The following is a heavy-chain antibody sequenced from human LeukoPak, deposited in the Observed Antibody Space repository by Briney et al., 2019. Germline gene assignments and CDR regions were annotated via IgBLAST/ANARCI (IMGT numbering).Heavy chain of an antibody. V-gene: IGHV5-51*01. CDR2: IYPGDSDI. CDR3: ARGLYCSGGSCRFDY. CDR1: GYSFTSSW. J-gene: IGHJ4*02. Sequence: GESLKISCEGSGYSFTSSWIGWVRQMPGKGLEWMGIIYPGDSDIRYSPSFQGQVTISADKSITTASLQWSSLKASDTAIYYCARGLYCSGGSCRFDYWGQGTLVTVSS. D-gene: IGHD2-15*01.